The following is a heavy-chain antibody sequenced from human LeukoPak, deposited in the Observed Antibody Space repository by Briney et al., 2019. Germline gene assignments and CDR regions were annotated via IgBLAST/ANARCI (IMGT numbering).Heavy chain of an antibody. Sequence: GGSLRLSCTASGLSFSSYNMNWVRQAPGKGPEWVAYITANNTTKYYADSVKGRFTISRDNAKKSLFLQMHSLRAEDTAVYCAAASAFSSSWRSWGQGTVVTVSS. CDR1: GLSFSSYN. V-gene: IGHV3-48*01. D-gene: IGHD6-13*01. CDR2: ITANNTTK. J-gene: IGHJ5*02. CDR3: AASAFSSSWRS.